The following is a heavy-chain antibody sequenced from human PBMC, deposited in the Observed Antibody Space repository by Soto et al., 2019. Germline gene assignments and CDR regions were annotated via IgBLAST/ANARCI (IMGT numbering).Heavy chain of an antibody. CDR2: IYWDDDK. CDR3: AHGDGSYYDSGGRLGFDP. J-gene: IGHJ5*02. CDR1: AFSLRTRGVG. Sequence: QITLKESGPTLVKPTQTLTLTCTFSAFSLRTRGVGVGWIRQPPGKALEWLALIYWDDDKRYNPSLKSRLTITKDTSRNQVVLTMTNMDPVDTGTYYCAHGDGSYYDSGGRLGFDPWGQGTLVTVSS. V-gene: IGHV2-5*02. D-gene: IGHD3-22*01.